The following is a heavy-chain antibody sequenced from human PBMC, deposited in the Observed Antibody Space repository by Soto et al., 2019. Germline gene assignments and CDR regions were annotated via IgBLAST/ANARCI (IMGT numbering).Heavy chain of an antibody. CDR1: GFSVTGSGVA. Sequence: QITLKESGPALVKPTQTLTLTCTCSGFSVTGSGVAVGWIRQPPGKALEWLALIYWDDDKRYSPSLKSRLTIGSDTSTNQVVLTTTNIRPVDTCTYSCAHAPMSINHGYDFWGHGTLVTFPS. CDR2: IYWDDDK. V-gene: IGHV2-5*02. CDR3: AHAPMSINHGYDF. D-gene: IGHD5-12*01. J-gene: IGHJ4*01.